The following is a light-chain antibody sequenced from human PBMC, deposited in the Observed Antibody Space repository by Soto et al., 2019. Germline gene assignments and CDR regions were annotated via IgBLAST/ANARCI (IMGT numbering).Light chain of an antibody. Sequence: EIVLTQSPATLSLSPGERATLSCRASQSVSSYLAWYQQKPGQAPRLLIYDASNRATGIPDRFSGSGSGTAFTLTISTLAPEDFAVHYCQQGSYWPPRLTFGGGTKVEIK. CDR3: QQGSYWPPRLT. CDR2: DAS. CDR1: QSVSSY. J-gene: IGKJ4*01. V-gene: IGKV3-11*01.